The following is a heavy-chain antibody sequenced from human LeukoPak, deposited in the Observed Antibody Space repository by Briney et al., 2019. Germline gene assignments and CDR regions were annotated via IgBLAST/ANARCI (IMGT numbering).Heavy chain of an antibody. D-gene: IGHD1-26*01. CDR2: IYSGGNT. CDR3: AREPYSHTWFDL. Sequence: GGSLRLSCAASGFTFSSYSMNWVRQAPGKGLEWVSVIYSGGNTYYADSVKGRFTISRDNSKNTLYLQMNNLRDEDTAVYYCAREPYSHTWFDLWGQGTLVTVTS. J-gene: IGHJ5*02. CDR1: GFTFSSYS. V-gene: IGHV3-53*01.